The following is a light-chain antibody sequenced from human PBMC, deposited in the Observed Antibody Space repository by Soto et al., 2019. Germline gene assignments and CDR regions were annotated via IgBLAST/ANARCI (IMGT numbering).Light chain of an antibody. V-gene: IGKV3-11*01. CDR3: QQRSNWPPIT. CDR2: DVS. Sequence: EVVMTQSPGTLSVSPGERATLSCRSSQSVSTNLAWYQQKPGQAPRLVIYDVSTRATAIPPRFSGSGSGTDFTLTISSLEAEDFAVYYCQQRSNWPPITFGQGTRLEIK. CDR1: QSVSTN. J-gene: IGKJ5*01.